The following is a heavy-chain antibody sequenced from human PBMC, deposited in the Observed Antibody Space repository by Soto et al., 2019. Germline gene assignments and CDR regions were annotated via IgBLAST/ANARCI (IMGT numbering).Heavy chain of an antibody. CDR2: INRNSGGT. D-gene: IGHD1-1*01. V-gene: IGHV1-2*02. J-gene: IGHJ4*02. CDR3: AREPATAKPEGVDF. CDR1: GYTFSDYY. Sequence: ASVKVSCKASGYTFSDYYIHWVRQAPGQGLEWMGWINRNSGGTKYASKFQGGGTRTRDTSITTAYMELSRLRSGDRAVYYCAREPATAKPEGVDFWGQGTLVTV.